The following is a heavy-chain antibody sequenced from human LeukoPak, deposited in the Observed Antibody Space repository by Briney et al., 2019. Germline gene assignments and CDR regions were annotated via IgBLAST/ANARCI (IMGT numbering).Heavy chain of an antibody. V-gene: IGHV4-34*01. CDR3: ARATPKGYYGSGSYSAFDY. D-gene: IGHD3-10*01. CDR1: GGSFSGYY. Sequence: PSETLSLTCAVYGGSFSGYYWSWIRQPPGKALEWIGEINHSGSTNYNPSLKSRVTISVDTSKNQFSLKLSSVTAADSAVYYCARATPKGYYGSGSYSAFDYWGQGTLVTVSS. CDR2: INHSGST. J-gene: IGHJ4*02.